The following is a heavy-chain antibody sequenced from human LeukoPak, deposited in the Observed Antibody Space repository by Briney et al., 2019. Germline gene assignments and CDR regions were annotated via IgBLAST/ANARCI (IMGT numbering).Heavy chain of an antibody. D-gene: IGHD5-24*01. CDR3: ARGKTFRNRDGYNWWDY. Sequence: SQTLSLTCAISGDSVSSNSAAWHWIRQSPSRGLEWLGRTYYKSKWYNDYAVSVKSRITINPDTSENQFSLKLSSVTAADTAVYYCARGKTFRNRDGYNWWDYWGQGTLVTVSS. CDR2: TYYKSKWYN. V-gene: IGHV6-1*01. J-gene: IGHJ4*02. CDR1: GDSVSSNSAA.